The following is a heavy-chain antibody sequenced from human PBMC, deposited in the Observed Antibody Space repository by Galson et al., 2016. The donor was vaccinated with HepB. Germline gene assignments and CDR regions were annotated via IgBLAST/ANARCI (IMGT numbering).Heavy chain of an antibody. J-gene: IGHJ4*02. CDR2: IKQDGSDR. V-gene: IGHV3-7*05. CDR3: TGDYGWASIHHY. D-gene: IGHD2/OR15-2a*01. Sequence: SLRLSCAASGFTISSYYMSWVRQAPGKGLEWVANIKQDGSDRNYVDSVKGRFIISRDNAKNSLYLEMNSLRAEDTAMYYCTGDYGWASIHHYWGQGTLVTVSS. CDR1: GFTISSYY.